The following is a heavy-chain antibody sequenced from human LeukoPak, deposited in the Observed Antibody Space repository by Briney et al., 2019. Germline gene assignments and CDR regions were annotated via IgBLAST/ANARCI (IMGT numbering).Heavy chain of an antibody. J-gene: IGHJ5*02. CDR2: IHHSGST. CDR3: ARGPYDYVWGSYRYPDWFDP. D-gene: IGHD3-16*02. CDR1: GGSFSDYY. V-gene: IGHV4-34*01. Sequence: SETLSLTCAVYGGSFSDYYWNWIRQSPGKGLEWIGEIHHSGSTNYNPSLKSRVTISVDTSKNQFSLKLSSVTAADTAVYYCARGPYDYVWGSYRYPDWFDPWGQGTLVTVSS.